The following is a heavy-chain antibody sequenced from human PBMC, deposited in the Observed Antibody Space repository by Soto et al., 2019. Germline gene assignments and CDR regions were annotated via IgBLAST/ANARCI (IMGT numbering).Heavy chain of an antibody. CDR1: GYSISSGYY. CDR3: ARGGLGGSGSSYYYYGMDV. D-gene: IGHD3-10*01. Sequence: AVSGYSISSGYYWGCIRQPPGKGLEWFGSIYHSGSTYYNPSLKSRVTISVDTSKNQFSLKLISVTAADTAVYYFARGGLGGSGSSYYYYGMDVWGQGTTVTVSS. CDR2: IYHSGST. V-gene: IGHV4-38-2*01. J-gene: IGHJ6*02.